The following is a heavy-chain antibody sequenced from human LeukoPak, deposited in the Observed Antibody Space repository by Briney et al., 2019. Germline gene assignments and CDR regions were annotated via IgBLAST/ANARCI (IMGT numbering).Heavy chain of an antibody. CDR1: GGSFSLYH. Sequence: SETLSLTCAAYGGSFSLYHWSWIRQSPGKGLEWIGEVNRWGSTNYNPSLESRVTISVDRSKNQFSLNLRSLTAADTAVYYCATDSQSSVYYFWGQGALVTVSS. J-gene: IGHJ4*02. CDR2: VNRWGST. D-gene: IGHD6-25*01. CDR3: ATDSQSSVYYF. V-gene: IGHV4-34*01.